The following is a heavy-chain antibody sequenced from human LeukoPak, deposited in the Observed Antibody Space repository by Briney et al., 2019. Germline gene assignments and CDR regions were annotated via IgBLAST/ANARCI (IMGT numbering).Heavy chain of an antibody. J-gene: IGHJ4*02. Sequence: SGGSLRLSCAASGFTFSSYWMHWVRQAPGKGLVWVSRINSDGSSTSYADSVKGRFTISRDNAKNTLYLQMNSLRAEDTAVCYCAREVEMATTPFDYWGQGTLVTVSS. CDR1: GFTFSSYW. V-gene: IGHV3-74*01. D-gene: IGHD5-24*01. CDR2: INSDGSST. CDR3: AREVEMATTPFDY.